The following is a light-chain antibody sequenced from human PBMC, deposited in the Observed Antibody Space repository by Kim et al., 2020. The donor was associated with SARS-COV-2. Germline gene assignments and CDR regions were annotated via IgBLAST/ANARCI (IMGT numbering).Light chain of an antibody. CDR3: QQYNNPGLT. Sequence: GSPGERATLSCRASQSVSSNLAWYQQKPGQAPRLLIYGASTRATGIPARFSGSGSGTEFTLTISSLQSEDFAVYYCQQYNNPGLTFGGGTKVDIK. J-gene: IGKJ4*01. CDR1: QSVSSN. V-gene: IGKV3D-15*01. CDR2: GAS.